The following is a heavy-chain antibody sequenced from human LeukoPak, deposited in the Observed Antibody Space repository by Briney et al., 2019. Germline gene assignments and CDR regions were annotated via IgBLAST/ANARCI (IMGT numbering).Heavy chain of an antibody. CDR3: ARASSPGINWFDP. CDR1: GFTFSSYW. V-gene: IGHV3-74*01. Sequence: GGSLRLSCAASGFTFSSYWMHWVRQAPGKGLVYVSRINSDGSSTNYADSVKGRFTISRDNAKNTLYLQMNSLRAEDTAVYYCARASSPGINWFDPWGQGTLVTLSS. J-gene: IGHJ5*02. CDR2: INSDGSST.